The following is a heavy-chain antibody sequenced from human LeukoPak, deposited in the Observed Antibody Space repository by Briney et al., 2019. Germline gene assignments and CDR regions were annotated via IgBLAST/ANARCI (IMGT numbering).Heavy chain of an antibody. J-gene: IGHJ6*03. D-gene: IGHD3-3*01. CDR3: ARGFGVVISYYYMDV. V-gene: IGHV4-39*07. Sequence: SETLSLTCTVSGGSISSSSYYWGWIRQPPGKGLEWIGEINHSGSTNYNPSLKSRVTISVDTSKNQFSLKLSSVTAADTAVYYCARGFGVVISYYYMDVWGKGTTVTVSS. CDR2: INHSGST. CDR1: GGSISSSSYY.